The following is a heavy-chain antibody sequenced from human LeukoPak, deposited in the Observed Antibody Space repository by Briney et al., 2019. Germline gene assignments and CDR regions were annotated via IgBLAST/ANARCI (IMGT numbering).Heavy chain of an antibody. D-gene: IGHD5-18*01. CDR1: GYTFTSYG. Sequence: GASVKVSCKASGYTFTSYGISWVRQAPGQGLEWMGWISAYNGNTNYAQKLQGRVTVTRDMSTSTVYMELSSLRSEDTAVYYCARALPHRRLMDTTMEQHWFDPWGQGTLVTVSS. J-gene: IGHJ5*02. V-gene: IGHV1-18*01. CDR2: ISAYNGNT. CDR3: ARALPHRRLMDTTMEQHWFDP.